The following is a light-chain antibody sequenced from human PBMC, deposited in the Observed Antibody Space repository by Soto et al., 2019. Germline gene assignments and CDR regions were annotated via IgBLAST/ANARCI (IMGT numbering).Light chain of an antibody. Sequence: QSVLTQPASVSGSPGQSITISCTGTSRDVGGHNSVSWYQQHPGKAPKLMIYDFSNRPSGVSNRFSGFKSGNTASLTISGLQAEDEAAYYCSSHTSSSTPSYVFGTGTKVTVL. V-gene: IGLV2-14*03. CDR2: DFS. CDR3: SSHTSSSTPSYV. J-gene: IGLJ1*01. CDR1: SRDVGGHNS.